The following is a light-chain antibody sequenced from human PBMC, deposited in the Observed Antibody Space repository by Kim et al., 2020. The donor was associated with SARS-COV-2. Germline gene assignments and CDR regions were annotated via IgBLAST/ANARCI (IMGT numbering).Light chain of an antibody. CDR1: KSGDKY. CDR2: QDS. V-gene: IGLV3-1*01. Sequence: SYELTQPPSVSVSPGQTASITCSGDKSGDKYACWYQQKPGQSPVLVIYQDSKRPSGIPERFSGSNSGTTATLTISGTQATDEADYYCQAWDSSTDVVFGG. CDR3: QAWDSSTDVV. J-gene: IGLJ2*01.